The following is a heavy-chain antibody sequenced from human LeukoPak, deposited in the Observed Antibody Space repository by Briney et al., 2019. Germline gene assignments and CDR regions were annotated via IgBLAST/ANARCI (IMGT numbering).Heavy chain of an antibody. CDR2: INHSGST. J-gene: IGHJ5*02. Sequence: PSETLSLTCAVYGGSFSGYYWSWICQPPGKGLEWIGEINHSGSTNYNPSLKSRVTISVDTSKNQFSLKLSSVTAADTAVYYCARGLVLRFLEWLPKYNWFDPWGQGTLVTVSS. V-gene: IGHV4-34*01. CDR3: ARGLVLRFLEWLPKYNWFDP. D-gene: IGHD3-3*01. CDR1: GGSFSGYY.